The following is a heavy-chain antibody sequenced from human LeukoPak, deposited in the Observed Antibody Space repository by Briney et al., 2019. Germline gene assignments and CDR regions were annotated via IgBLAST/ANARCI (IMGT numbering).Heavy chain of an antibody. CDR2: IYHSGST. Sequence: SETLSLTCTVSGGSISSCSYYWSWIRQPPGKGLEWIGSIYHSGSTYYNPSLKSRVTISVDTSKNQFSLKLSSVTAADTAVYYCARDDSSGYHPDDAFDIWGQGTMVTVSS. CDR3: ARDDSSGYHPDDAFDI. V-gene: IGHV4-39*07. J-gene: IGHJ3*02. D-gene: IGHD3-22*01. CDR1: GGSISSCSYY.